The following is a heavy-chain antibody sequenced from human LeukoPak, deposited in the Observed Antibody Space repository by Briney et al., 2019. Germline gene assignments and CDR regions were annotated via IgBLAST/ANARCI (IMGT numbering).Heavy chain of an antibody. Sequence: GASVKVSCKTSGYTFTNYGITWVRQAPGQGLEWMGWVSAHGDNTNYVQRIQGRVTMTTDTSTSTAYMELRSLRSDDTAVYYCARDCIGCHGFDYWGQGTPVTVSS. J-gene: IGHJ4*02. CDR3: ARDCIGCHGFDY. CDR1: GYTFTNYG. V-gene: IGHV1-18*01. CDR2: VSAHGDNT. D-gene: IGHD2-15*01.